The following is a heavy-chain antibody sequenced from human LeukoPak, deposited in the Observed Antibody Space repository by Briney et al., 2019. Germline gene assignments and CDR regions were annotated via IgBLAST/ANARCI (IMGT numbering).Heavy chain of an antibody. CDR2: IIPILGIA. CDR3: AREDCTNGVCYIWGGYNWFDP. V-gene: IGHV1-69*04. J-gene: IGHJ5*02. CDR1: GGTFSSYT. D-gene: IGHD2-8*01. Sequence: ASVKVSCKASGGTFSSYTISWVRQAPGQGLEWMGRIIPILGIANYAQKFQGRVTITADKSTSTAYMELSSLRSEDTPVYYCAREDCTNGVCYIWGGYNWFDPWGQGTLVTVSS.